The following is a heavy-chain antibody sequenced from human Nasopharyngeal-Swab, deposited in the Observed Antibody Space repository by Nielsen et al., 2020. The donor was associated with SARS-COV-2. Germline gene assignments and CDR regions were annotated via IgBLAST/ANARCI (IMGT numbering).Heavy chain of an antibody. V-gene: IGHV7-4-1*02. CDR2: INTNTGKA. CDR3: ARDGLRGVLTGYDY. Sequence: ASVKVSCKASGYTFSRHALNWVRQAPGQGLEWMGWINTNTGKATYAQGFTGRFVFSLDNSVSTAYLQINTLKAEDTAVYYCARDGLRGVLTGYDYWGQGSLVTVSS. D-gene: IGHD3-9*01. J-gene: IGHJ4*02. CDR1: GYTFSRHA.